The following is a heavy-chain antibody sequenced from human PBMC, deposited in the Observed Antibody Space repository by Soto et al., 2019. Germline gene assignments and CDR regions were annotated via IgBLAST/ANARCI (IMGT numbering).Heavy chain of an antibody. CDR1: GFTFSSYA. Sequence: GVSLRLSCAASGFTFSSYAMSWVRQAPGKGLEWVSAISGSGGSTYYADSVKGRFTISRDNSKNTLYLQMNSLRAEDTAVYYCAKDLTYDSSGYLPDAFDIWGQGTMVTVSS. V-gene: IGHV3-23*01. CDR3: AKDLTYDSSGYLPDAFDI. CDR2: ISGSGGST. J-gene: IGHJ3*02. D-gene: IGHD3-22*01.